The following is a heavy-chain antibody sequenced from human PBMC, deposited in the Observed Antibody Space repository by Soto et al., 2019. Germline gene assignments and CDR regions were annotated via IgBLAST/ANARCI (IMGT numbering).Heavy chain of an antibody. CDR1: GGSIDTYY. D-gene: IGHD3-22*01. CDR2: IYYSGST. J-gene: IGHJ5*02. V-gene: IGHV4-59*08. Sequence: QVQLQESGPGLVKASETLSLTCTVSGGSIDTYYWSWIRQPPGKGLQWIGYIYYSGSTTYRPSLKSRVTISVDRSKNQFSLKLTSMTAADTAVYYCARLGGYYQSLDTWGQGALVTVSS. CDR3: ARLGGYYQSLDT.